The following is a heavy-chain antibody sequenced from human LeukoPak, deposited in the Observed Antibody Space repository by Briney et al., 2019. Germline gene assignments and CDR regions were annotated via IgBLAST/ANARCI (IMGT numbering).Heavy chain of an antibody. V-gene: IGHV1-18*01. J-gene: IGHJ6*02. CDR2: ISGYNGNT. CDR1: GYTLTTYG. D-gene: IGHD6-13*01. Sequence: ASVKVSCKAFGYTLTTYGITWVRQAPGQGLEWMGWISGYNGNTNFAQEFQGRVTMTTDTSTSTAYMELRSLRSDDTAVYYCARDGIAAPGTGYFYYFGLDVWGQGTTVTVSS. CDR3: ARDGIAAPGTGYFYYFGLDV.